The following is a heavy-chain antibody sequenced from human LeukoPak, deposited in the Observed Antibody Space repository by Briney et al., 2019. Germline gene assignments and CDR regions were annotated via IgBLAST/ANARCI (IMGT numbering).Heavy chain of an antibody. Sequence: GGSLRLSCAASGFTFSSYAMNWVRQAPGKGLGWVSGISNSGGSTYYADSVKGRFTISRDNSKNTLYLQMNSLRAEDTAVYYCAKETSSSFDYWGQGTLVTVSS. D-gene: IGHD6-6*01. CDR3: AKETSSSFDY. V-gene: IGHV3-23*01. CDR2: ISNSGGST. CDR1: GFTFSSYA. J-gene: IGHJ4*02.